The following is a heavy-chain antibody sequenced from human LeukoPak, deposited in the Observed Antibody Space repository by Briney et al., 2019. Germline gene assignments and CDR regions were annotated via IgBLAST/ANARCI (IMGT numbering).Heavy chain of an antibody. CDR1: GFTFSSYG. J-gene: IGHJ4*02. Sequence: GGTLRLSCAASGFTFSSYGMSWVRQAPGKGLEWVSAISGGDATTYYADSVKGRFTISRDSSKNTLYLQMNSLRADDTAVYYCAKSGYNRFDYWGQGTLVTVSS. D-gene: IGHD5-24*01. CDR2: ISGGDATT. V-gene: IGHV3-23*01. CDR3: AKSGYNRFDY.